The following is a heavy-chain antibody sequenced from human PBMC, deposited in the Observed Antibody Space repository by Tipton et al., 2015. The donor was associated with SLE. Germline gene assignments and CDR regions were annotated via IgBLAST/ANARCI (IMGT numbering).Heavy chain of an antibody. V-gene: IGHV3-33*01. D-gene: IGHD1-26*01. CDR1: GFTFSNYG. Sequence: SLRLSCAASGFTFSNYGMHWVRQAPGKGLEWVAVIWYDGSNKKYADSVKGRITISRDNPKSTLYLQMNNLRAEDTAVYYCARDTDGSFYFDYWGQGTPVTVSS. CDR2: IWYDGSNK. CDR3: ARDTDGSFYFDY. J-gene: IGHJ4*02.